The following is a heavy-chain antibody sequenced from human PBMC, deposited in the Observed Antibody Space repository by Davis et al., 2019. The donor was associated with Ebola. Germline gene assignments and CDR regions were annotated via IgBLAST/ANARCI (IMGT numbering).Heavy chain of an antibody. D-gene: IGHD2-15*01. V-gene: IGHV1-8*02. CDR3: AAGGVGGGSDI. CDR1: GYTFTSYG. Sequence: AASVKVSCKASGYTFTSYGINWVRQATGQGLVWMGWMNPNSGNTGYAQKFQDRVTMTEDTSTDTAYMELSSLRSEDTAVYYCAAGGVGGGSDIWGQGTMVTVSS. J-gene: IGHJ3*02. CDR2: MNPNSGNT.